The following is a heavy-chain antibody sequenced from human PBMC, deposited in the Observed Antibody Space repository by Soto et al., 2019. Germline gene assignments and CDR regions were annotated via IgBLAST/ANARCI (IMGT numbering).Heavy chain of an antibody. J-gene: IGHJ5*02. Sequence: QVQLQEAGPGLVKPSQTLSLTCTVSGDYISSSNNYWSWIRQPPGEGLEWIGFISYSGTTSYSTSLKSRLAISLDTSKNQFSLSLSSVTAADTAVYYCARGRGYSYGLDPWGQGTLVTVSS. V-gene: IGHV4-30-4*01. D-gene: IGHD5-18*01. CDR3: ARGRGYSYGLDP. CDR2: ISYSGTT. CDR1: GDYISSSNNY.